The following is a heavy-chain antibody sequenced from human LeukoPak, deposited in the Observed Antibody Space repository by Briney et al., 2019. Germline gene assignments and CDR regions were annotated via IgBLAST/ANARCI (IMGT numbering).Heavy chain of an antibody. CDR3: ARSLTHYYYYYMDV. V-gene: IGHV4-61*01. CDR2: IYYSGST. Sequence: SETLSLTCTVSGGSISSGTYYWSWIRQPPGKGLEWIGYIYYSGSTNYNPSLKSRVTISVDTSKNQFSLKLSSVTAADTAVYYCARSLTHYYYYYMDVWGKGTTVTVSS. D-gene: IGHD1-14*01. J-gene: IGHJ6*03. CDR1: GGSISSGTYY.